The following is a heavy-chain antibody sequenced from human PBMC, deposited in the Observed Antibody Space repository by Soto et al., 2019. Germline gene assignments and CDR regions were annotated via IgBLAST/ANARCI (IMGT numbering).Heavy chain of an antibody. J-gene: IGHJ4*02. Sequence: EVRLVESGGGAVKPAGSLRLSCVVSGFTFSDAWLSWVRQAPGKGLEWVGRIKSKADGGTVDYTAPVKGRFTISRDDSRNTLYLQMNSLKTEDTAVYYCNGGFGFDHWGLGTLVTVSS. CDR2: IKSKADGGTV. CDR3: NGGFGFDH. CDR1: GFTFSDAW. D-gene: IGHD3-16*01. V-gene: IGHV3-15*01.